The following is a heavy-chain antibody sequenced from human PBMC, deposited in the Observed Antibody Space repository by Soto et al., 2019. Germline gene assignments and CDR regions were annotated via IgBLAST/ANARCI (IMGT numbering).Heavy chain of an antibody. D-gene: IGHD6-13*01. CDR2: IIPIFGTA. CDR3: AGGSKYSSNWWDFAY. CDR1: GGTFSSYA. V-gene: IGHV1-69*12. J-gene: IGHJ4*02. Sequence: QVQLVQPGAEVKKPGSSVKISCKASGGTFSSYAISWVRQAPGQGLEWMGGIIPIFGTANYAQKFQGRVTITGDESTTTAYMELTSLTSEDTAVYYCAGGSKYSSNWWDFAYWGQGTLVTVSS.